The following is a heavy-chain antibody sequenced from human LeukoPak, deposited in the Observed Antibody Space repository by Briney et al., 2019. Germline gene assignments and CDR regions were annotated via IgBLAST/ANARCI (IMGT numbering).Heavy chain of an antibody. CDR2: ITTTDTTK. CDR3: ARGGFVFDI. D-gene: IGHD3-10*01. V-gene: IGHV3-48*03. Sequence: GGSLRLSCAASGFTFSSYEMNWVRQGPGKGLEWISYITTTDTTKYYTDSVRGRFTISRDNAKNSLYLQMHSLRAEDTAVYYCARGGFVFDIWGQGTVVTVSS. J-gene: IGHJ3*02. CDR1: GFTFSSYE.